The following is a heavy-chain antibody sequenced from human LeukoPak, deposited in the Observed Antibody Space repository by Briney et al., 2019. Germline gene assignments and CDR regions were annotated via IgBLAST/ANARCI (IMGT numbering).Heavy chain of an antibody. D-gene: IGHD5-18*01. Sequence: SETLSLTCTVSGGSISSSSYYWGWIRQPPGKGLEWIGSIYYSGSTYYNPSLKSRVTISVDASKNQFSLKLSSVTAADTAVYYCARHGRRGYSYGGAYNWFDPWGQGTLVTVSS. CDR1: GGSISSSSYY. J-gene: IGHJ5*02. V-gene: IGHV4-39*01. CDR3: ARHGRRGYSYGGAYNWFDP. CDR2: IYYSGST.